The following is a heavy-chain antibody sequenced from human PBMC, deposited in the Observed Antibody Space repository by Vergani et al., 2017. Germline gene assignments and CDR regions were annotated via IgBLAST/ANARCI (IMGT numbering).Heavy chain of an antibody. CDR3: ARQGWGSIYGYFDL. Sequence: QVQLQESGPGLVKPSQTLSLTCTVSGGSISSGSYYWSWIRQPPGKGLEWIGRIYTSGSTNYNPSLKSRVTISVDTSKNQFSLKLSSVTAADTAVEYCARQGWGSIYGYFDLWGRGTLVTVSS. D-gene: IGHD3-16*01. J-gene: IGHJ2*01. CDR1: GGSISSGSYY. CDR2: IYTSGST. V-gene: IGHV4-61*02.